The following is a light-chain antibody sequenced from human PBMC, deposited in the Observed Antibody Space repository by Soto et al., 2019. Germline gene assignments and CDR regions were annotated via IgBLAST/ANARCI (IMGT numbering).Light chain of an antibody. CDR3: SSYASGSSVV. Sequence: QSALTQPASVSGSPGQSITISCTGTSSDVGGYNYVSWYQQQLGKAPKLIIYDVSNRPSGVSNRFSGSKSGYTASLTISGLQAEDEADYYCSSYASGSSVVFGGGTKL. V-gene: IGLV2-14*01. J-gene: IGLJ3*02. CDR2: DVS. CDR1: SSDVGGYNY.